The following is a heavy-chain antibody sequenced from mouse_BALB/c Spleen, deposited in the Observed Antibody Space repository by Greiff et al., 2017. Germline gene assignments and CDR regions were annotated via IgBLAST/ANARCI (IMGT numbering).Heavy chain of an antibody. J-gene: IGHJ2*01. V-gene: IGHV3-2*02. CDR1: GYSITSDYA. CDR2: ISYSGST. Sequence: EVQLQQSGPGLVKPSQSLSLTCTVTGYSITSDYAWNWIRQFPGNKLEWMGYISYSGSTSYNPSLKSRISITRDTSKNQFFLQLNSVTTEDTATYYCARRGYAYYFDYWGQGTTLTVSS. CDR3: ARRGYAYYFDY. D-gene: IGHD1-2*01.